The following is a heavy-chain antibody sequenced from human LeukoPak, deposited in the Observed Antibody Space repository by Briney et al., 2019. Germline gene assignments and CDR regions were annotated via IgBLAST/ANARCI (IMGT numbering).Heavy chain of an antibody. CDR1: GYTFTNYD. D-gene: IGHD5-18*01. CDR3: ARTTEGGYTYDYFYYYYMDV. J-gene: IGHJ6*03. CDR2: MNPNSGDT. V-gene: IGHV1-8*03. Sequence: ASVKVSCKASGYTFTNYDINWVRQATGQGLESMGWMNPNSGDTGYAQKFQGRVTITRNTSISTAYMELSSLRSEDTAVYYCARTTEGGYTYDYFYYYYMDVWGKGTTVTISS.